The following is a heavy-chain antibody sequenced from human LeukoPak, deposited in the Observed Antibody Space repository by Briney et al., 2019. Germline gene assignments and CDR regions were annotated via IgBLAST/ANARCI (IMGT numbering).Heavy chain of an antibody. CDR2: INPNSGGT. CDR1: GYTFTGYY. J-gene: IGHJ5*02. D-gene: IGHD2-2*03. Sequence: GASVKVSCKASGYTFTGYYMHWVRQAPGQGLEWIGWINPNSGGTNYAQKFQGRVTMTRDTSISTAYMELSRLRSDDTAVYYCARDYGYCSSTSCYALNWFDPWGQGTRVTVSS. CDR3: ARDYGYCSSTSCYALNWFDP. V-gene: IGHV1-2*02.